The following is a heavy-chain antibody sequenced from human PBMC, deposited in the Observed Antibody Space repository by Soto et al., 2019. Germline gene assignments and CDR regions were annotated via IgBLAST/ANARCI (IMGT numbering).Heavy chain of an antibody. CDR2: MSYTGNT. V-gene: IGHV4-59*01. CDR1: GGSISGYF. CDR3: ARAHTTIVPLDQ. Sequence: SETLSLTCTVSGGSISGYFWNWIRQPPGKGLEWIGYMSYTGNTNYNPSLTSRVSISVDTSKNQFSLNLNSVTAADTAVYYCARAHTTIVPLDQWGQGTLVTVSS. D-gene: IGHD3-10*01. J-gene: IGHJ4*02.